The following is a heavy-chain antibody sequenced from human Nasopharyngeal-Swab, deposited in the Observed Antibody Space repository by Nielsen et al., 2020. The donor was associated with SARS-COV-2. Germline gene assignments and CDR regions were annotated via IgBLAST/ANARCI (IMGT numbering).Heavy chain of an antibody. CDR2: ISSSSSYI. V-gene: IGHV3-21*01. CDR1: GFTFSSYS. CDR3: ARDDLPSIAAAGVDAFDI. Sequence: GGSLRLSCAASGFTFSSYSMNWVRQAPGKGLEWVSSISSSSSYIYYADSVKGRFTISRDNAKNSLYLQMNSLRAGDTAVYYCARDDLPSIAAAGVDAFDIWGQGTMVTVSS. D-gene: IGHD6-13*01. J-gene: IGHJ3*02.